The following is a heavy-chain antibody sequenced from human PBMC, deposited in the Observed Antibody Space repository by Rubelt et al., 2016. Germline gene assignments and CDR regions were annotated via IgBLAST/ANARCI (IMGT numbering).Heavy chain of an antibody. CDR3: ARGHWSL. CDR1: GFTFITDD. D-gene: IGHD3-3*01. Sequence: EVQLLESGGGLVQPGGSLRLSCAASGFTFITDDMSWVRQAPGKGLEWVSYISGRSDAEYYADPVKGRFTSSRDKSKGTVSLQMDSLRVEDTAIYYCARGHWSLWGQGTPVTVSS. CDR2: ISGRSDAE. V-gene: IGHV3-23*01. J-gene: IGHJ4*02.